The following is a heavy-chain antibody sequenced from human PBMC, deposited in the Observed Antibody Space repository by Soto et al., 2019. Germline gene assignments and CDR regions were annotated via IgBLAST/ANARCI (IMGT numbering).Heavy chain of an antibody. V-gene: IGHV1-69*02. CDR1: GGTFNSYA. CDR2: IIPILGIA. D-gene: IGHD2-2*01. J-gene: IGHJ5*02. CDR3: ASLHIGDREGYCSGTSCLDP. Sequence: QVQLVQSGAEVKKPGSSVKVSCKASGGTFNSYAINWVRQAPGQGLEWMGRIIPILGIANYAQKFQGRVTITADKSTSTAYMELSSLRSEDTAVYYCASLHIGDREGYCSGTSCLDPWGQGTLVTVSS.